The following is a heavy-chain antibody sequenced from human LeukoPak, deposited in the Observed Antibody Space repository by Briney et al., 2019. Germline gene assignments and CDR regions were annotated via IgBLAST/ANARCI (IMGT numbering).Heavy chain of an antibody. J-gene: IGHJ4*02. CDR3: ARGTLSPGIDY. V-gene: IGHV3-7*01. CDR2: INQDV. D-gene: IGHD1-26*01. Sequence: PGGSLRLSCAGYGFTFSSYWMNWVRQAPGKGLEWVANINQDVVDSVKGRFTISRDNAKNSLYLQVNSLRAEDTAVYYCARGTLSPGIDYWGQGTLVTVSS. CDR1: GFTFSSYW.